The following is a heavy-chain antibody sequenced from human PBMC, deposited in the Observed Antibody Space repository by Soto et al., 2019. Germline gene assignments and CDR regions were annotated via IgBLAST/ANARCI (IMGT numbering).Heavy chain of an antibody. V-gene: IGHV1-69*13. Sequence: ASVKVSCKASGGTFSSYAISWVRQAPGQGLEWMGGIIPIFGTANYAQKFQGRVTITADESTSTAYMELSSLRSEDTAVYYCARDARYSYGLRFDYWGQGTLVTVSS. J-gene: IGHJ4*02. CDR2: IIPIFGTA. D-gene: IGHD5-18*01. CDR3: ARDARYSYGLRFDY. CDR1: GGTFSSYA.